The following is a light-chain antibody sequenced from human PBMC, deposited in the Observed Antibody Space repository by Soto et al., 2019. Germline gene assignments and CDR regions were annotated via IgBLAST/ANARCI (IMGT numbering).Light chain of an antibody. J-gene: IGKJ1*01. Sequence: IVLTQAPGTLSLSQGERATLSCRASQSSSSSHLAWYQQKPGQAPRLLIYGASNRATGIPDRFSGSGSGTDFTLTISRLEPEDFSVYYFQQYGTSTMTFGQGTKVEIK. CDR2: GAS. CDR3: QQYGTSTMT. V-gene: IGKV3-20*01. CDR1: QSSSSSH.